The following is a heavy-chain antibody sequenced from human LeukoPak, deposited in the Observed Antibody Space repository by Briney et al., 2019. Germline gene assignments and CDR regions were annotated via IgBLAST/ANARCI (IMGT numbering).Heavy chain of an antibody. V-gene: IGHV3-48*01. D-gene: IGHD2-2*02. Sequence: QPGGSLRLSCTASGFTFSSYNMNWVRQAPGKGLEWISCITSNSSTIYYADSVKGRFIISRDNAKNSLYLQMNSLRAEDTAVYYCARDRYCTGTTCYTADYWGQGTLVTVSS. J-gene: IGHJ4*02. CDR2: ITSNSSTI. CDR3: ARDRYCTGTTCYTADY. CDR1: GFTFSSYN.